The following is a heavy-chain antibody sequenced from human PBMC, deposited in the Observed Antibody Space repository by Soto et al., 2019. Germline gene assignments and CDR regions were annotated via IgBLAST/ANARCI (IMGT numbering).Heavy chain of an antibody. Sequence: SQTLSRTCAISGGRVSSNSAAWNWIRQAPSRGLEWLGRTYYRSKWYNDYAVSVRSRITINPDTSKNQFSLQLNSVTPEDTAVYYCARDRTEYYYDSSGYFGMDVWGQGTTVTVSS. CDR3: ARDRTEYYYDSSGYFGMDV. V-gene: IGHV6-1*01. CDR1: GGRVSSNSAA. CDR2: TYYRSKWYN. J-gene: IGHJ6*02. D-gene: IGHD3-22*01.